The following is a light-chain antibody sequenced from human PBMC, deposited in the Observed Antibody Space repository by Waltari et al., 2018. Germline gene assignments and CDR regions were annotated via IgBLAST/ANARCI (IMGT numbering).Light chain of an antibody. Sequence: DIQMTQSPSTLSASLGDKVTITCRASQTINNCLAWYQLKPGKAPKRLIYGASTLDSGVPSRFTGSQAETDFTITIGSLQPDDFASYHCQQYHTFSGSFGQGTKVEVK. J-gene: IGKJ1*01. CDR2: GAS. CDR3: QQYHTFSGS. CDR1: QTINNC. V-gene: IGKV1-5*01.